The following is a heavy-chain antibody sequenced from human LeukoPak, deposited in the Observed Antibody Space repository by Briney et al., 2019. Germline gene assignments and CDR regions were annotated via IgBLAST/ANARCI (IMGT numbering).Heavy chain of an antibody. CDR2: IKQDGSEK. Sequence: HTGGSLRLSCAVSGFTFSSYWMSWVRQAPGKGLEWVANIKQDGSEKYYVDSVKGRFTISRDNAKNSLYLQMNSLRAEDTAVYYCAREGVAPYWGQGTLVTVSS. CDR3: AREGVAPY. J-gene: IGHJ4*02. CDR1: GFTFSSYW. D-gene: IGHD2-15*01. V-gene: IGHV3-7*03.